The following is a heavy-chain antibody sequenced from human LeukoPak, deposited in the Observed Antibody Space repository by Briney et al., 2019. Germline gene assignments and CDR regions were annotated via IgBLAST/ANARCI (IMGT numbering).Heavy chain of an antibody. CDR3: ARESSGRRVQTFDY. D-gene: IGHD1-1*01. J-gene: IGHJ4*02. V-gene: IGHV3-21*01. Sequence: GGSLRLSCEASGFTFTNAWMIWVRQAPGKGPEWVSSISSSSIYIYYADSVKGRFTISRDNDKNSLYLQMNSLRAEDTAVYYCARESSGRRVQTFDYWGQGTLVTVSS. CDR1: GFTFTNAW. CDR2: ISSSSIYI.